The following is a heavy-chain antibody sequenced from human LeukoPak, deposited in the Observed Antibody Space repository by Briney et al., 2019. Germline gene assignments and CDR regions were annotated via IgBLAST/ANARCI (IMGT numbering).Heavy chain of an antibody. CDR1: GFIFSKFP. CDR2: ISASGDVT. J-gene: IGHJ3*02. D-gene: IGHD1-1*01. V-gene: IGHV3-23*01. CDR3: AKSLFTSATGTGRAFHI. Sequence: GGSLRLSCAASGFIFSKFPMGWVRQAPGRGLEWVSAISASGDVTFYADSLRGRFTISRDNSESTLYLQMNGLRAEDTAIFYCAKSLFTSATGTGRAFHIWGQGTRVTVSS.